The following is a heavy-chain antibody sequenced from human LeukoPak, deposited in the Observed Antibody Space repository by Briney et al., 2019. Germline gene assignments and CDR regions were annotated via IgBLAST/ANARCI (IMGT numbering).Heavy chain of an antibody. CDR1: GFTFSSYS. Sequence: GGSLRLSCVVSGFTFSSYSMNWVRQAPGKGLEWVSSISSSSSYIYYADSVKGRFTISRDNSKNTLYLQMNSLRAEDTAVYYCARGGSYLSAFDIWGQGTMVTVSS. J-gene: IGHJ3*02. CDR3: ARGGSYLSAFDI. V-gene: IGHV3-21*04. D-gene: IGHD1-26*01. CDR2: ISSSSSYI.